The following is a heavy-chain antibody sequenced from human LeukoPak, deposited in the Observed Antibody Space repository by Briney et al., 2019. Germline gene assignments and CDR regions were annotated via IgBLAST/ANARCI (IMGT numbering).Heavy chain of an antibody. Sequence: PSESLPLTCTVSGGSISSYYWSWIRQPAGKGLEWIGRIYTSGSTNYNPYLKSRVTISVDTSKNQFSLKLSSVTAADTAVYYCARGGPAAIPYYYYYYMDVWGKGTTVTVS. J-gene: IGHJ6*03. D-gene: IGHD2-2*01. CDR1: GGSISSYY. V-gene: IGHV4-4*07. CDR2: IYTSGST. CDR3: ARGGPAAIPYYYYYYMDV.